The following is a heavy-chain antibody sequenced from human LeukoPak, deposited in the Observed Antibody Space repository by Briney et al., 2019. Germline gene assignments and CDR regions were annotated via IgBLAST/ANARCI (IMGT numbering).Heavy chain of an antibody. Sequence: GGSLRLSCAASGFTFSSYIMSWVRQAPGRGRGWVSTISGSGGSTNYADSVKGRFTISRDNSKNTLYLQVNSLRAEDTAVYYCAKAFSGTLEFDYWGQGTMVTVSS. CDR1: GFTFSSYI. CDR2: ISGSGGST. CDR3: AKAFSGTLEFDY. V-gene: IGHV3-23*01. J-gene: IGHJ3*01. D-gene: IGHD1-26*01.